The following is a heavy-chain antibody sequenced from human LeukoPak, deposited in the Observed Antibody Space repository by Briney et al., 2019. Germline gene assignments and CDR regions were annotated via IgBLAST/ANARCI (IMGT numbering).Heavy chain of an antibody. J-gene: IGHJ5*02. CDR3: ARENVYYGSGSYGWFDP. Sequence: GGSLRLSCAASGFTFSSYSMNWVRQAPGKGLEWVSSISSSSSYIYYADSVKGRFTISRDNAKNSLYLQMNSLRAEDTAVYYCARENVYYGSGSYGWFDPWGQGTLVTVSS. D-gene: IGHD3-10*01. CDR2: ISSSSSYI. V-gene: IGHV3-21*01. CDR1: GFTFSSYS.